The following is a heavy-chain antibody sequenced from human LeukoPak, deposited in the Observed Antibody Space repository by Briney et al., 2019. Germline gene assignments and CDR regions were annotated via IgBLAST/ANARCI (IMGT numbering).Heavy chain of an antibody. J-gene: IGHJ4*02. CDR3: ARTPTITMVRGVIWKRRTGYNYFDY. D-gene: IGHD3-10*01. CDR1: GGSFSGYY. Sequence: SETLSLTCAVYGGSFSGYYWSWIRQPPGKGLEWIGEINHSGSTNYNPSLKSRVTISVDTPKNQFSLKLSSVTAADTAVYYCARTPTITMVRGVIWKRRTGYNYFDYWGQGTLVTVSS. V-gene: IGHV4-34*01. CDR2: INHSGST.